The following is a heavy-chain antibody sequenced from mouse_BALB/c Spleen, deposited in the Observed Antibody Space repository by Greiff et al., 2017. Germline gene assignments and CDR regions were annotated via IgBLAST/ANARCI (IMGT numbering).Heavy chain of an antibody. D-gene: IGHD2-1*01. J-gene: IGHJ2*01. Sequence: EVKLMESGGGLVQPGGSRKLSCAASGFTFSSFGMHWVRQAPEKGLEWVAYISSGSSTIYYADTVKGRFTISRDNPKNTLFLQMTSLRSEDTAMYCCARSGYGNAMDYWGQGTTLTVSS. CDR1: GFTFSSFG. CDR2: ISSGSSTI. CDR3: ARSGYGNAMDY. V-gene: IGHV5-17*02.